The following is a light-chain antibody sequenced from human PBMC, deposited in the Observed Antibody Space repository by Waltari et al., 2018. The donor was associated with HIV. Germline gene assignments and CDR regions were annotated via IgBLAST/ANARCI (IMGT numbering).Light chain of an antibody. CDR2: AAS. V-gene: IGKV1-39*01. CDR1: QTISTY. CDR3: QQSFSTPRT. Sequence: DIRMTQSPSSLSASVGDIVTITCRASQTISTYLNLYQQKPGKAPNLLIFAASTLQSGVPSRFSGSGSGTDFTLTIGGLQPEDFAAYYCQQSFSTPRTFGQGTKLEIK. J-gene: IGKJ2*01.